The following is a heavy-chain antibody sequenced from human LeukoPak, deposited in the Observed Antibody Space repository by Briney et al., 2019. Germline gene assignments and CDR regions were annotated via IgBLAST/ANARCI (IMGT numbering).Heavy chain of an antibody. D-gene: IGHD6-13*01. V-gene: IGHV4-59*01. Sequence: SETLSLICTVSGGSISSYYWSCIRRPPGKGLVGSGDNYYSGSTNYNPSLKSRVTMSVDTSKNQFSLKLSSVTAADTAVYYCARHGSYSSSWYFHDAFDIWGQGTMVTVSS. CDR1: GGSISSYY. CDR2: NYYSGST. CDR3: ARHGSYSSSWYFHDAFDI. J-gene: IGHJ3*02.